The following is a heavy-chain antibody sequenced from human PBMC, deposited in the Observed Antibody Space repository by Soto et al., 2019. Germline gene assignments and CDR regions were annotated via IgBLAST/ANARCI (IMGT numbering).Heavy chain of an antibody. CDR1: GGSISSGDYY. Sequence: SETLSLTCTVSGGSISSGDYYWSWIRQPPGKGLEWIGYIYYSGSTYYNPSLKSRVTISVDTSKNQFSLKLSSVTAADTAVYYCAREGRYSYGTGLVHWGQGTLVTVSS. CDR3: AREGRYSYGTGLVH. J-gene: IGHJ4*02. D-gene: IGHD5-18*01. CDR2: IYYSGST. V-gene: IGHV4-30-4*01.